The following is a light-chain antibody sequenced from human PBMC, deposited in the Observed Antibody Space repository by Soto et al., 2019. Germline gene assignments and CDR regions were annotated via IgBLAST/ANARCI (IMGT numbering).Light chain of an antibody. CDR1: QSVSSS. CDR3: QQYESFSPYT. J-gene: IGKJ2*01. V-gene: IGKV1-5*01. CDR2: DAS. Sequence: DIQMTQSPSTLSAFVGDRVTITCRASQSVSSSLAWYQQKPGKAPKLLIYDASTLESGVPSRFSGSGYGTEFTRTMNSLQPGDFATYYCQQYESFSPYTFGQGTRLEI.